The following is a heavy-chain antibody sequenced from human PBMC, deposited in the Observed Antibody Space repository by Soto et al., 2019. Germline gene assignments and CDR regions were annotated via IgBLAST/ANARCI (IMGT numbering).Heavy chain of an antibody. D-gene: IGHD3-3*01. Sequence: VESLKISCKGSGYSFASYWIGWVRQMPVKVLEWMGIIYPGDSDTIYSPSFQVQFTISADKSISTAYLQWSSLKASDTTIYYYARFRGDFWSVYYPQYYGMDVWGQGTTVPAS. J-gene: IGHJ6*02. V-gene: IGHV5-51*01. CDR1: GYSFASYW. CDR3: ARFRGDFWSVYYPQYYGMDV. CDR2: IYPGDSDT.